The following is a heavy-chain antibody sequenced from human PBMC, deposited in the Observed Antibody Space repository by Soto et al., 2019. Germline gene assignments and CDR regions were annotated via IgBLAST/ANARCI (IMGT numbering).Heavy chain of an antibody. CDR1: GGTFSNYA. J-gene: IGHJ3*02. V-gene: IGHV1-69*15. CDR2: IIPIFGTT. CDR3: ARELPPAPGSFREDALDI. Sequence: QVQLVQSGAELKKPGSSVKVSCQASGGTFSNYAICWVRQAPGQGLEWMGKIIPIFGTTNYAQNFRGRVTITADEYTTTAYMELSSLRSDDTALYYCARELPPAPGSFREDALDIWGQGTMITVSS. D-gene: IGHD6-13*01.